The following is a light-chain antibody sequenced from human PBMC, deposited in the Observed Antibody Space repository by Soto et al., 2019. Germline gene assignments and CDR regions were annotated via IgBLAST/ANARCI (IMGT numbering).Light chain of an antibody. CDR1: HPININ. J-gene: IGKJ4*01. Sequence: DIQMTQSPSSLSASVGDRVTITCRASHPININLVWFQQKPGKAPKSLIYAATNLQSGVPSRFSGSGGGTDFSPTIRSLQPEDVATYYCQHYQRYPPSFGGGTKLEIK. V-gene: IGKV1-16*01. CDR3: QHYQRYPPS. CDR2: AAT.